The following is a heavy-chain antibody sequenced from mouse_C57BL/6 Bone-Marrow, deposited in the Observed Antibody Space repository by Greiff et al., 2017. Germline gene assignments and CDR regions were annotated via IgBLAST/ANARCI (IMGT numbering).Heavy chain of an antibody. Sequence: EVNVVESGGGLVQSGRSLRLSCATSGFTFSDFYMEWVRQAPGKGLEWIAASRNKANDYTTEYSASVKGRFIVSRDTSQSILYLQMNALRAEDTAIYYCARDVYDGYWYFDVWGTGTTVTVSS. CDR2: SRNKANDYTT. J-gene: IGHJ1*03. D-gene: IGHD2-3*01. V-gene: IGHV7-1*01. CDR1: GFTFSDFY. CDR3: ARDVYDGYWYFDV.